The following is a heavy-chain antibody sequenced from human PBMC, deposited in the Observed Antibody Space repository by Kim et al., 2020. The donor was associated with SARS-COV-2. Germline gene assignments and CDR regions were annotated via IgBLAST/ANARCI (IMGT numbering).Heavy chain of an antibody. CDR1: GYTLTELS. D-gene: IGHD2-2*01. Sequence: ASVKVSCKVSGYTLTELSMHWVRQAPGKGLEGMGGFDPEDGETIYAQKPQGRVTMTEDTSTDTAYMELSSLRSEDTAVYYCATDHPYSDRYQLLSGLSYWGQGTLVTVSS. CDR2: FDPEDGET. CDR3: ATDHPYSDRYQLLSGLSY. J-gene: IGHJ4*02. V-gene: IGHV1-24*01.